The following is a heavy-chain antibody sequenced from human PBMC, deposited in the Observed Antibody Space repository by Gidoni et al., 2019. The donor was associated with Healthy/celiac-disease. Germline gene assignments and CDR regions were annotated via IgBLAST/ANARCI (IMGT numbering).Heavy chain of an antibody. Sequence: QVQLQQWGAGLLKPSETLSLTCAVYGGSFSGYYWSWIRQPPGKGLEWIGEINHSGSTNYNPSLKSRVTISVDTSKNQFSLKLSSVTAADTAVYYCARVDVVVPAAMDYWGQGTLVTVSS. CDR1: GGSFSGYY. D-gene: IGHD2-2*01. CDR2: INHSGST. CDR3: ARVDVVVPAAMDY. J-gene: IGHJ4*02. V-gene: IGHV4-34*01.